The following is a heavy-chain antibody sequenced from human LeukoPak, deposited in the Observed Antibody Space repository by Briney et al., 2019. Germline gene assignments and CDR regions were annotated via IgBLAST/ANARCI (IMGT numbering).Heavy chain of an antibody. J-gene: IGHJ4*02. V-gene: IGHV3-23*01. CDR1: GLTFSSYA. Sequence: GGSLRLSCAASGLTFSSYAMSWVRQAPGKGLEWVSAISGSGGSTYYADSVKGRFTITRDNSKNTLYLQMNSLRAEDTAVYYCAKFRVGAHYFDYWGQGTLVTVSS. CDR3: AKFRVGAHYFDY. CDR2: ISGSGGST. D-gene: IGHD1-26*01.